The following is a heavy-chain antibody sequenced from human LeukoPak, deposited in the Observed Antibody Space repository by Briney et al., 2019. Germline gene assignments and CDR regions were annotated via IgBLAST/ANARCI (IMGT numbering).Heavy chain of an antibody. CDR2: IYASVST. CDR3: ARGGLRFLDHFDY. D-gene: IGHD3-3*01. J-gene: IGHJ4*02. V-gene: IGHV4-61*02. CDR1: GGSISSGSYY. Sequence: SETLSLTCTVSGGSISSGSYYWSWIRHPAGKGLEWIGRIYASVSTSYNPSLKSRVTLSIDTSKNQFSLKLSSLTAADTAVYFCARGGLRFLDHFDYWGQGMLVTVSS.